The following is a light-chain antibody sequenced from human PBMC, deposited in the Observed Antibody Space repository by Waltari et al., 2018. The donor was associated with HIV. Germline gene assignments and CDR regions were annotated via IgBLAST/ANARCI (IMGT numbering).Light chain of an antibody. CDR2: EVF. Sequence: SVLTQPASVSGSPGQSISTSCSGTGSAVGTPYSVSWYQQHPGKASILLIYEVFNRPSGISNRFSGSKSGNTASLTVSGLRTEDEADYYCTSYTTSTTLIFGGGTTVTVL. CDR3: TSYTTSTTLI. J-gene: IGLJ2*01. CDR1: GSAVGTPYS. V-gene: IGLV2-14*01.